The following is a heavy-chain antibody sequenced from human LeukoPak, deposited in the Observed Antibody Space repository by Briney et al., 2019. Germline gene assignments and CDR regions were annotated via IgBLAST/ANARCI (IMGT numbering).Heavy chain of an antibody. CDR1: GFTFSSFE. CDR3: ARMYRGNGWGSTIYY. D-gene: IGHD6-19*01. V-gene: IGHV3-48*03. Sequence: GGSLTLSCSASGFTFSSFEMNCVRHAPGKGREGVSYISSSGSTIYYAASVKSRFTISIDNARNSLFLQMNSLRAHDMSVYCCARMYRGNGWGSTIYYWGAGTLV. CDR2: ISSSGSTI. J-gene: IGHJ4*02.